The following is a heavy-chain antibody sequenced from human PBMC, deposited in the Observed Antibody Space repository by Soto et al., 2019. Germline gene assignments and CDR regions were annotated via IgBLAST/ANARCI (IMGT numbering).Heavy chain of an antibody. CDR1: GFTFSSYA. CDR2: ISYDGSNK. Sequence: GGSLRLSCAASGFTFSSYAMHWVRQAPGKWLEWVAVISYDGSNKYYADSVKGRFTISRDNSKNTLYLQMNSLRAEDTAVYYCARAGSSSPNYYYYGMDVWGQGXTVTVSS. J-gene: IGHJ6*02. CDR3: ARAGSSSPNYYYYGMDV. V-gene: IGHV3-30-3*01. D-gene: IGHD6-13*01.